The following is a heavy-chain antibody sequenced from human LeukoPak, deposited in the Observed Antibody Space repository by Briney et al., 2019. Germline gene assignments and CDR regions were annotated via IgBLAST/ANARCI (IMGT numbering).Heavy chain of an antibody. CDR1: GDSVSSNSAA. V-gene: IGHV6-1*01. CDR3: TRGIWLQFAFDY. D-gene: IGHD5-24*01. Sequence: TLSLTCAISGDSVSSNSAAWNWIRQSPSRGLEWLGRTYYRSKWYNDYAVSVKTRITINPDTSKNQFSLQLNSVTPEDTAVYYCTRGIWLQFAFDYWGQGTLVTVSS. J-gene: IGHJ4*02. CDR2: TYYRSKWYN.